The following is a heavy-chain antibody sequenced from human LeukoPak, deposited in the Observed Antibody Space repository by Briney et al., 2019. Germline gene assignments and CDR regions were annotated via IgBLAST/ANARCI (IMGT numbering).Heavy chain of an antibody. CDR2: IIPILGIA. J-gene: IGHJ4*02. Sequence: SVKVSCKASGGTFSSYAIRWVRQAPGQGLEWMGRIIPILGIANYAQKFQGRVTITADKSTSTAYMELSSLRSEDTAVYYCARVPINYYGSGSAQYYFDYWGQGTLVTVSS. CDR1: GGTFSSYA. D-gene: IGHD3-10*01. V-gene: IGHV1-69*04. CDR3: ARVPINYYGSGSAQYYFDY.